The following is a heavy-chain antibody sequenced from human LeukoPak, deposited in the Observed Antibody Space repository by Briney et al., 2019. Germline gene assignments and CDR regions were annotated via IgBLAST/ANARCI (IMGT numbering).Heavy chain of an antibody. CDR2: ISSSGSTI. CDR1: GFTVSDYY. Sequence: GGSLRLSCAASGFTVSDYYMSWIRQAPGKGLEWVSYISSSGSTIYYADSVKGRLTISRDNAKNSLYLQMNSLRAEDTAVYYCARLGAGPRLMGYYGMDVWGQGTTVTVSS. V-gene: IGHV3-11*04. D-gene: IGHD3-16*01. CDR3: ARLGAGPRLMGYYGMDV. J-gene: IGHJ6*02.